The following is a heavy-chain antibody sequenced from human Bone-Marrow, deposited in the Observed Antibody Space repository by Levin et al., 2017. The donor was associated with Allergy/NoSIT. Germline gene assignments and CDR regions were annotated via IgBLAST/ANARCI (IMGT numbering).Heavy chain of an antibody. J-gene: IGHJ4*02. CDR2: IIPIFGTA. V-gene: IGHV1-69*01. D-gene: IGHD4-11*01. CDR1: GGTFSSYA. CDR3: ARTNNYPAFDGFDY. Sequence: KISCKASGGTFSSYAISWVRQAPGQGLEWMGGIIPIFGTANYAQKFQGRVTITADESTSTAYMELSSLRSEDTAVYYCARTNNYPAFDGFDYWGQGTLVTVSS.